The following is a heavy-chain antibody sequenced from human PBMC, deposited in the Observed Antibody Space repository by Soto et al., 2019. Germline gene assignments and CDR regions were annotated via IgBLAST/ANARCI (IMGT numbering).Heavy chain of an antibody. CDR1: GFTFTRYS. CDR3: ARESEDLTSNFDY. J-gene: IGHJ4*02. Sequence: GGSLRLSCVASGFTFTRYSMNWVRQAPGKGLEWVSSISSTANYIYYGDSMKGRFTISRDNAKNSLYLEMNSLRAEDTAVYYCARESEDLTSNFDYWGQGALVTVSS. V-gene: IGHV3-21*06. CDR2: ISSTANYI.